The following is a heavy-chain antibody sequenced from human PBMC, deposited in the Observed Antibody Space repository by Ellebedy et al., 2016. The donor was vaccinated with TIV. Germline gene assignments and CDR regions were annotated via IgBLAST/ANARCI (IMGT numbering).Heavy chain of an antibody. CDR1: GFTFTNYW. V-gene: IGHV3-7*01. CDR2: INPDGTKK. Sequence: GESLKISCAASGFTFTNYWMNWVRQAPGKGLEWVAFINPDGTKKFYVDSVKGRFTISRDNSKNTVYLQMNSLRAEDTAVYYCATTQMGNGYNEVYFGHWGQGTLVTVSS. CDR3: ATTQMGNGYNEVYFGH. J-gene: IGHJ4*02. D-gene: IGHD5-24*01.